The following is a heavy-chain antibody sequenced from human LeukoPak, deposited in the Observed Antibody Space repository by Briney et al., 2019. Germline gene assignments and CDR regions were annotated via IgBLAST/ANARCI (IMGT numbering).Heavy chain of an antibody. Sequence: PGGSLRLSCAASGFTFSSYAMSWVRQAPGKGLEWVSAISGSGGSTYYADSVKGRFTISRDNSKHTLYLQMNSLRAEDTAVYYCAKDPIPRYCSSTSCYRGSYFDYWGQGTLVTVSS. CDR2: ISGSGGST. J-gene: IGHJ4*02. CDR3: AKDPIPRYCSSTSCYRGSYFDY. D-gene: IGHD2-2*01. CDR1: GFTFSSYA. V-gene: IGHV3-23*01.